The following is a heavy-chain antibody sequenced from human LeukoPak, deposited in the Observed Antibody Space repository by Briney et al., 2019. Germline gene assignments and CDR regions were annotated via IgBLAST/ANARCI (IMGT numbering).Heavy chain of an antibody. CDR2: ISHTGST. V-gene: IGHV4-34*01. D-gene: IGHD3-22*01. J-gene: IGHJ4*02. Sequence: PSETLSLTCAVSGGSFSGYYWSWIRQPPGKGLEWIGQISHTGSTNYNPSLKSRVTISVDTSKNQFSLKLSSVTAADTAVYYCAGRYDSSGYYYGSAFDYWGQGTLVTVSS. CDR3: AGRYDSSGYYYGSAFDY. CDR1: GGSFSGYY.